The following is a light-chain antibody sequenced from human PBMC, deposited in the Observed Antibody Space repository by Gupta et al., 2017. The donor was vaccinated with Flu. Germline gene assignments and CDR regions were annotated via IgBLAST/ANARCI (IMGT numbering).Light chain of an antibody. CDR2: WAS. CDR3: QQYYSTPLT. V-gene: IGKV4-1*01. CDR1: QSVLYSSNNKNY. J-gene: IGKJ4*01. Sequence: SQSVLYSSNNKNYLAWYQQKPGQPPKLLIYWASTRESGVPDRCSGSGSGTDFTLTISSLQAEDVAVYYCQQYYSTPLTFGGGTKVEIK.